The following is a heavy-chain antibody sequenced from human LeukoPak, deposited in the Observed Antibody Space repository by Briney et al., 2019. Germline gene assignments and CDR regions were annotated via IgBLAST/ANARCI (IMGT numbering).Heavy chain of an antibody. D-gene: IGHD5-18*01. Sequence: SETLSLTCTVSGGSISSDYWSWIRQPDGKGLEWIGRIYTSGSTNYNPSLKSRVSMSVDTSTNQFSLKLSSVTAADTAVYYCARWRIQLWRGWFDPWGQGTLVTVSS. J-gene: IGHJ5*02. V-gene: IGHV4-4*07. CDR2: IYTSGST. CDR3: ARWRIQLWRGWFDP. CDR1: GGSISSDY.